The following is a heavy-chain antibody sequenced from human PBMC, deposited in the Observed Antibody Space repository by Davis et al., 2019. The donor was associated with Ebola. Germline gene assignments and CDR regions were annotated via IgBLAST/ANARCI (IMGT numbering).Heavy chain of an antibody. D-gene: IGHD6-19*01. CDR1: GGSISSYY. J-gene: IGHJ4*02. V-gene: IGHV4-59*08. CDR2: IDHSGID. CDR3: ARTTRYSSGWFGY. Sequence: PSETLSLTCTVSGGSISSYYWSWIRQPPGKGLEWIGEIDHSGIDKYNPSLESRVTISVDTSKNQFSLKLSSVTAADTAVYYCARTTRYSSGWFGYWGQGTLVTVSS.